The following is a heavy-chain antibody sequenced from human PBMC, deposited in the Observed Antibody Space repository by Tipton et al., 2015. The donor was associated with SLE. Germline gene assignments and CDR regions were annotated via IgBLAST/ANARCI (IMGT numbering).Heavy chain of an antibody. CDR1: GFTFSSYG. V-gene: IGHV3-30*02. CDR3: ATEEAYCRSTTCYGFDC. Sequence: SLRLSCAASGFTFSSYGMHWVRQAPGKGLEWVAFIRYDGSNKYYADSVKGRFTISRDNSKNTLYLQMNSLRAEDTAVYYCATEEAYCRSTTCYGFDCWGQGTLVTVSS. CDR2: IRYDGSNK. D-gene: IGHD2-2*01. J-gene: IGHJ4*02.